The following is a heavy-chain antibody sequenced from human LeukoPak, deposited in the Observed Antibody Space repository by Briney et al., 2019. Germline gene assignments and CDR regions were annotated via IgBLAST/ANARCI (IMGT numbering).Heavy chain of an antibody. CDR2: INPNSGGT. J-gene: IGHJ5*02. V-gene: IGHV1-2*02. CDR3: ARAGGRSWFDP. CDR1: GYSFTDKY. Sequence: ASVKVSCKASGYSFTDKYMHWVRQAPGQGLEWMGWINPNSGGTNYAQKLQGRATMATDTSMSTAYMELSRLTSDDTAVYYCARAGGRSWFDPGGQGTLVTVSS.